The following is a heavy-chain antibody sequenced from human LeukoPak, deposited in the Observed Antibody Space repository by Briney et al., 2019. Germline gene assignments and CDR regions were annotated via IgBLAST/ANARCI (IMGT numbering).Heavy chain of an antibody. CDR2: IYYSGST. D-gene: IGHD2-2*01. CDR3: ARAYCSSSSTCSGVGYFDL. J-gene: IGHJ2*01. CDR1: GGSISSYY. V-gene: IGHV4-59*12. Sequence: SETLSLTCTVSGGSISSYYWSWIRQPPGKGLEWIGYIYYSGSTNYNPSLKSRVTISVDTSKNQFSLKLRSVTAADTAVYFCARAYCSSSSTCSGVGYFDLWGRGTLVTVSS.